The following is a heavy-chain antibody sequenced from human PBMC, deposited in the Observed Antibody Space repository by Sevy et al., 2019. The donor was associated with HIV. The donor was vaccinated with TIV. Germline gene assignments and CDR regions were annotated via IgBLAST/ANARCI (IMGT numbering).Heavy chain of an antibody. CDR3: VRDPQAGPHWGSFDS. J-gene: IGHJ4*02. D-gene: IGHD3-16*01. Sequence: GGSLRLSCEASGFTFTRYAFHWVRQAPGKGLEWVAVISKEGTNKYYIDSMKGGSTIARDNSRNTLFLQMERLGAEDTAMYFCVRDPQAGPHWGSFDSWGQGTLVTVSS. V-gene: IGHV3-30*04. CDR1: GFTFTRYA. CDR2: ISKEGTNK.